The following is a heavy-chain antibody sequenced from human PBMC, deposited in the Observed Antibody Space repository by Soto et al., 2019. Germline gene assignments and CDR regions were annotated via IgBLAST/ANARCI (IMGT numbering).Heavy chain of an antibody. Sequence: SETLSLTCTVSSGSITSSYWSWIRRPPGKGLEWIAYIYDTGISGYTPSTSYNPSLKSRVTMSVDTSKSQFSLKLTSVTAAYTAVYYCARVVDASFYSGLYARGQRNTLTVSS. J-gene: IGHJ6*02. CDR1: SGSITSSY. CDR3: ARVVDASFYSGLYA. V-gene: IGHV4-59*01. D-gene: IGHD3-16*01. CDR2: IYDTGISGYTPST.